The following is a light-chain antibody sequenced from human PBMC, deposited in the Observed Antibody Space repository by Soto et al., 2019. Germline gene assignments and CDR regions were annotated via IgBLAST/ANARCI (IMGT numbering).Light chain of an antibody. V-gene: IGLV2-14*01. CDR2: EVS. CDR1: SSDVGGYNY. Sequence: QSALTQPASVSGSPGQSITISCTGTSSDVGGYNYVSWYQQHPGKAPKLMIYEVSNRPSGVSNRFSGSKSGNTASLTISGLQADDEADYYCSSYTSSSTLSWVFGGGTQLTVL. CDR3: SSYTSSSTLSWV. J-gene: IGLJ3*02.